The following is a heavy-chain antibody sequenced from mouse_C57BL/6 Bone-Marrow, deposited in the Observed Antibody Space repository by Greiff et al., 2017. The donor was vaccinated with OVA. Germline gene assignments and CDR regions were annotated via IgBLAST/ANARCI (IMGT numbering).Heavy chain of an antibody. J-gene: IGHJ4*01. Sequence: VQLQQSGAELVRPGASVTLSCKASGYTFTDYDMHWVKQTPVHGLEWIGAIDPETGGTAYNQKFKGKAILTADKSSSTAYMELRSLTSDDSAVYYCTGGYSNYYAMDYWGQGTSVTVSS. V-gene: IGHV1-15*01. CDR1: GYTFTDYD. CDR2: IDPETGGT. CDR3: TGGYSNYYAMDY. D-gene: IGHD2-5*01.